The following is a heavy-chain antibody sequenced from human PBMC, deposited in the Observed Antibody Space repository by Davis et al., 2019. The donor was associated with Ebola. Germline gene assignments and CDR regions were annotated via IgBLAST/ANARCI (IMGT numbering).Heavy chain of an antibody. D-gene: IGHD3-22*01. Sequence: GGSLRLSCAASGFTFSDYAMSWVRQAPARGLEWVSGISGGGGSTYYADSVKGRFTISRDNSKNTLYLHMNSLRAEDTAVYYCAKVSVDYYDSSAFDYWGQGKLVTVSP. J-gene: IGHJ4*02. CDR3: AKVSVDYYDSSAFDY. V-gene: IGHV3-23*01. CDR1: GFTFSDYA. CDR2: ISGGGGST.